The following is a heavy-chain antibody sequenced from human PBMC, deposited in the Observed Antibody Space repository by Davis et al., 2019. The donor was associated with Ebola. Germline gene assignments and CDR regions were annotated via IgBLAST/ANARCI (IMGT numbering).Heavy chain of an antibody. CDR1: GYTFTSYA. CDR3: ARSISTRFGDTNWFDP. Sequence: ASVKVSCKASGYTFTSYAMHWVRQAPGQRLEWMGWINAGNGNTKYSQKFQGRVTITRDTSASTAYMELSSLRSEDTAVYYCARSISTRFGDTNWFDPWGQGTLVTVSS. CDR2: INAGNGNT. V-gene: IGHV1-3*01. D-gene: IGHD2-21*01. J-gene: IGHJ5*02.